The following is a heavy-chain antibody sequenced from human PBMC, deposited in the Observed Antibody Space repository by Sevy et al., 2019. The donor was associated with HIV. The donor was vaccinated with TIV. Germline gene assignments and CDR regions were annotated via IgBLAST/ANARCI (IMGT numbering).Heavy chain of an antibody. V-gene: IGHV1-24*01. D-gene: IGHD2-2*01. J-gene: IGHJ4*02. CDR2: FDPEDGET. CDR3: ARRAPYCSSTSCSRQYYFDY. Sequence: ASVKVSCKVSVYTLTELSMHWVRQAPGKGLEWMGGFDPEDGETIYAQKFQGRVTMTEDTSTDTAYMELSSLRSEDTAVYYCARRAPYCSSTSCSRQYYFDYWGQGTLVTVSS. CDR1: VYTLTELS.